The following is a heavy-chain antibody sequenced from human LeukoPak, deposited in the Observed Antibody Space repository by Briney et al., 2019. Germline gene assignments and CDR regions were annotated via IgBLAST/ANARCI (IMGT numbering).Heavy chain of an antibody. CDR3: AREWAMVRGVIPPYNWFDP. V-gene: IGHV4-61*01. D-gene: IGHD3-10*01. Sequence: KPSETLSLTCTVSGGSVSSGSYYWSWIRQPPGKGLEWIGYIYYSGSTNYNPSLKSRVTISVDTSKNQFSLKLSSVTAADTAVYYCAREWAMVRGVIPPYNWFDPWGQGTLVTVSS. CDR1: GGSVSSGSYY. J-gene: IGHJ5*02. CDR2: IYYSGST.